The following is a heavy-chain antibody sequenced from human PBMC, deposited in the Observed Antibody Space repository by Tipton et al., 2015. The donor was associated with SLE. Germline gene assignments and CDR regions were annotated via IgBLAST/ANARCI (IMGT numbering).Heavy chain of an antibody. D-gene: IGHD1/OR15-1a*01. CDR3: AREGETTFGGTADY. Sequence: QLVQSGGGLVKPGGSLRLSCAASGFTFSDYYMSWIRQAPGKGLEWVSYISSSGSTRYYADSVKGRFTISRDNAKNTLYLQMHSLRADDTAVYYCAREGETTFGGTADYWGQGTLVTVSS. CDR1: GFTFSDYY. CDR2: ISSSGSTR. V-gene: IGHV3-11*04. J-gene: IGHJ4*02.